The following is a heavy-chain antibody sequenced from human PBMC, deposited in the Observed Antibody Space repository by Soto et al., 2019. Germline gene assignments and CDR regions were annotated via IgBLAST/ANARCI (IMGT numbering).Heavy chain of an antibody. V-gene: IGHV3-23*01. Sequence: GGSLRLSCAASGFTFSSYAMNWVRQAPGKGPEWVSAISGSAGSTYYADSVKGRFTISRDNSKDTLYLQMNSLRAEDTAVYYCAKDGGASLRFFGGGAFDIWGQGTMGTV. CDR3: AKDGGASLRFFGGGAFDI. J-gene: IGHJ3*02. D-gene: IGHD3-3*01. CDR2: ISGSAGST. CDR1: GFTFSSYA.